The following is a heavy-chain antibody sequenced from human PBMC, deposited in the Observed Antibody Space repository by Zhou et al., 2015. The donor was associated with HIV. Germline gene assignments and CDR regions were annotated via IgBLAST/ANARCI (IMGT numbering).Heavy chain of an antibody. CDR2: INPSGGST. CDR1: GYTFTSYY. Sequence: QVQLVQSGAEVKKPGASVKVSCKASGYTFTSYYMHWVRQAPGQGLEWMGIINPSGGSTSYAQKFQGRVTITADESTSTAYMELSSLRSEDTAVYYCARGRLTRVNPAGFFDSWAREPWSPSPQ. V-gene: IGHV1-46*01. D-gene: IGHD1-14*01. J-gene: IGHJ4*02. CDR3: ARGRLTRVNPAGFFDS.